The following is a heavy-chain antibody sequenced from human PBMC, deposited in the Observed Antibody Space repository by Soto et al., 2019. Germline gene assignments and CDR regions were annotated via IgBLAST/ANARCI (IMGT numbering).Heavy chain of an antibody. CDR2: MNPISGNT. J-gene: IGHJ4*02. D-gene: IGHD2-15*01. Sequence: GASGKVSSKASGNTFTRSYIKSVRQATGQRLGWMGWMNPISGNTGYAQKFQGRVTMTRNTSISTAYMELSSLRSEDTAVYYCARGLTCSGGSCYSDSSDYWGPGTLVTVSS. V-gene: IGHV1-8*01. CDR3: ARGLTCSGGSCYSDSSDY. CDR1: GNTFTRSY.